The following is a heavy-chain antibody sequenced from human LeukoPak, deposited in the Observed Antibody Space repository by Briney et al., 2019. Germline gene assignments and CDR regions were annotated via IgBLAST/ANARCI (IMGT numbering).Heavy chain of an antibody. Sequence: SETLSLTCAVYGGSFSGYYWSWIRQPPGKGLEWIGEINHSGSTNYNPSLKSRVTISVDTSKNQFSLKLSSVTAADTAVYYCARRFPMITFGGVIPRGGNWFDPWGQGTLVTVSS. CDR3: ARRFPMITFGGVIPRGGNWFDP. CDR1: GGSFSGYY. CDR2: INHSGST. V-gene: IGHV4-34*01. D-gene: IGHD3-16*02. J-gene: IGHJ5*02.